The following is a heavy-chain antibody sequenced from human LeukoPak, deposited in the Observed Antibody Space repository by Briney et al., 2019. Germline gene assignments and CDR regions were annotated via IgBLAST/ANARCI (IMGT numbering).Heavy chain of an antibody. V-gene: IGHV4-59*01. D-gene: IGHD1-1*01. CDR3: ARHGTSGTNLNWFDP. Sequence: SETLSLTCTVSGGSISSFYWSWIRQPPGKGLEWIGYIYYSGSTNYNPSLKSRVTISVDTSKNQFSLKLSSVTAANTAVYYCARHGTSGTNLNWFDPWGQGTLVTVSS. CDR2: IYYSGST. CDR1: GGSISSFY. J-gene: IGHJ5*02.